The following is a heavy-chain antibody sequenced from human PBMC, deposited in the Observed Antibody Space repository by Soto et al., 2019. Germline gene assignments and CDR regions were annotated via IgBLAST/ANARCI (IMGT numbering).Heavy chain of an antibody. Sequence: GGSLRLSCVASGFSFSSYWMSWVRQAPGKGLEWVANIKQDGSVKYYVDSVKGRFTISRDNAKNSVYLQINSLRAEDTAMYYCARIGYKSSAFDYWGQGTRVTVAS. CDR3: ARIGYKSSAFDY. CDR2: IKQDGSVK. J-gene: IGHJ4*02. V-gene: IGHV3-7*05. D-gene: IGHD1-20*01. CDR1: GFSFSSYW.